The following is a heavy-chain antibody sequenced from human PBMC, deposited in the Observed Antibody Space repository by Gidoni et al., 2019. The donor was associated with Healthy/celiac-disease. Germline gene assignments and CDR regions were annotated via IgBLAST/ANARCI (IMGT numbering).Heavy chain of an antibody. J-gene: IGHJ6*02. Sequence: EVQLVESGGGLVKPGGSLRLSCAASGFTFSSYSMTWVRQAPGKGLEWVSSISSSSSYIYYADSVKGRFTISRDNAKNSLYLQMNSLRAEDTAVYYCARSDPLSDTAMVTIRYYYYYGMDVWGQGTTVTVSS. D-gene: IGHD5-18*01. V-gene: IGHV3-21*01. CDR1: GFTFSSYS. CDR2: ISSSSSYI. CDR3: ARSDPLSDTAMVTIRYYYYYGMDV.